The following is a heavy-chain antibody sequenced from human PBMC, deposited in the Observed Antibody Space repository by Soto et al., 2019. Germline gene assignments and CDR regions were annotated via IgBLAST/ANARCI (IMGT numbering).Heavy chain of an antibody. CDR3: ARGRYGDY. J-gene: IGHJ4*02. CDR1: GYAFTTYG. D-gene: IGHD1-1*01. Sequence: QVHLVQSGAEVKKPGASVKVSCQGSGYAFTTYGITWVRQAPGQGLEWMGWISAHNGNTNYAQKPQGRVTVTRDTPTSTDHMELRGLRYDATAVYCCARGRYGDYWGQGALVTVSS. V-gene: IGHV1-18*01. CDR2: ISAHNGNT.